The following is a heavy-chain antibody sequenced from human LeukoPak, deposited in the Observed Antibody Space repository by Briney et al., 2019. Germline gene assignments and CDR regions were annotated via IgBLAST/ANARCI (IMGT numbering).Heavy chain of an antibody. CDR2: IDSGASTI. V-gene: IGHV3-48*03. CDR1: GYTFSGFE. CDR3: AKSGRILEY. D-gene: IGHD1-26*01. Sequence: GGSLRLSCVGSGYTFSGFEMNWVRQAPGKGLEWIAYIDSGASTIYYADTVKGRFTISRDNAKNSLYLQMDSLRREDTALYYCAKSGRILEYWGQGTLVTVSS. J-gene: IGHJ4*02.